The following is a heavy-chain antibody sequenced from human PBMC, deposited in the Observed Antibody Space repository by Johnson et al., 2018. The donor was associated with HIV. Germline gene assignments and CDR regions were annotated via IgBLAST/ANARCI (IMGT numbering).Heavy chain of an antibody. CDR3: ARKQWLEIPSDAFDI. V-gene: IGHV3-74*03. CDR1: GFIFRNYW. J-gene: IGHJ3*02. Sequence: EQVVESGGGLVQPGGSLRLSCAASGFIFRNYWMHWVRQAPGKGLVWVARIYSDGSDTAYADSVKGRFTISRDNAKRTLYLQMNSLRAEDTAVYYCARKQWLEIPSDAFDIWGQGTMVTVSS. CDR2: IYSDGSDT. D-gene: IGHD6-19*01.